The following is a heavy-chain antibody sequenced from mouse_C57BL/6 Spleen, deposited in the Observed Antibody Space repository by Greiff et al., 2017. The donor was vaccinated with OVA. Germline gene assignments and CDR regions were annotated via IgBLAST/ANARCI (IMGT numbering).Heavy chain of an antibody. CDR3: ARRGKNYSNYFDY. V-gene: IGHV3-6*01. J-gene: IGHJ2*01. Sequence: EVKLQQSGPGLVKPSQSLSLTCSVTGYSITSGYYWNWIRQFPGNKLEWMGYISYDGSNNYNPSLKNRISITRDTSKNQFFLKLNSVTTEDTATYYCARRGKNYSNYFDYWGQGTTLTVSS. D-gene: IGHD2-5*01. CDR2: ISYDGSN. CDR1: GYSITSGYY.